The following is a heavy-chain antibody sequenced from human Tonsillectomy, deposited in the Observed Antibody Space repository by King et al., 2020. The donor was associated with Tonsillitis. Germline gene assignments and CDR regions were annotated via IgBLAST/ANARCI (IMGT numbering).Heavy chain of an antibody. J-gene: IGHJ4*02. CDR3: ARYVSGSFDY. CDR2: MYQIGTI. V-gene: IGHV4-39*02. D-gene: IGHD1-26*01. Sequence: LQLQESGPGAVKPSETLALTCTVSGGSIMSGDHYWAWVRQTPGEGREWIGYMYQIGTIFYNPSLQSRMTISGGTSENRFSLKLSSVNAADTAVYFCARYVSGSFDYWGQGALVTVSS. CDR1: GGSIMSGDHY.